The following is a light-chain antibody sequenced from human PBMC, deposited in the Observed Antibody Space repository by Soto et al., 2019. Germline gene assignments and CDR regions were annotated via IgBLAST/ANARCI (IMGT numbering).Light chain of an antibody. CDR2: EVS. V-gene: IGLV2-8*01. CDR1: SSDVGGYNY. J-gene: IGLJ1*01. CDR3: SSYLGSNNYV. Sequence: QSVLTQPPSASGSPGQSVTISCTGTSSDVGGYNYISWYQQHPVKAPKLMIYEVSKRPSGVPDRFSGSKSGNTASLTVSVLQAEDESDYYCSSYLGSNNYVFGTGTKLTVL.